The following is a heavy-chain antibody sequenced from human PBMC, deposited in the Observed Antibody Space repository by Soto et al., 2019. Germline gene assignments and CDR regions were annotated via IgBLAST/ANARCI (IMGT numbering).Heavy chain of an antibody. CDR1: GFTFENYA. V-gene: IGHV3-9*01. J-gene: IGHJ4*02. CDR3: AKDKLFSNFEYYFDY. D-gene: IGHD4-4*01. Sequence: GGSLRLSCTASGFTFENYAMHWVRQAPGKGLEWVSGISWNRGTIGYADSVRGRFTISRDNAKNSLYLQMDSLRPEDTALYYCAKDKLFSNFEYYFDYWGQGTLVTVSS. CDR2: ISWNRGTI.